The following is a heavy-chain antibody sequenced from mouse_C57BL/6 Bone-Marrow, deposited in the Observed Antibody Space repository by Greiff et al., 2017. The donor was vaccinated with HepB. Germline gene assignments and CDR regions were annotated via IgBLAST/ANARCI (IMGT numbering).Heavy chain of an antibody. CDR3: ATYYGKGLGFAY. V-gene: IGHV5-4*01. CDR1: GFTFSSYA. CDR2: ISDGGSYT. J-gene: IGHJ3*01. D-gene: IGHD2-10*01. Sequence: EVQLVESGGGLVKPGGSLKLSCAASGFTFSSYAMSWVRQTPEKRLEWVATISDGGSYTYYPDNVKGRFTISRDNAKNNLYLQMSHLKSEDTAMYYCATYYGKGLGFAYWGQGTLVTVSA.